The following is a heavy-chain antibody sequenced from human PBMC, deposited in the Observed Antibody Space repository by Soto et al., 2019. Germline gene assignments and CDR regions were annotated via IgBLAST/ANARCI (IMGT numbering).Heavy chain of an antibody. Sequence: ASVKVSCKASGYSFTGYAMHWVRQAPGQRLEWMGWINAGNGNTKHSQKFQGRVTITRDTSASTAYMELSSLRSEDTAVYYCARDDSGFSGSHYIDYFNYWGQGALVTVS. CDR3: ARDDSGFSGSHYIDYFNY. V-gene: IGHV1-3*01. J-gene: IGHJ4*02. D-gene: IGHD1-26*01. CDR1: GYSFTGYA. CDR2: INAGNGNT.